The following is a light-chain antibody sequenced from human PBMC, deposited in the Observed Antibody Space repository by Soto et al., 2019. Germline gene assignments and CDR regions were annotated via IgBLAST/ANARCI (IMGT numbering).Light chain of an antibody. V-gene: IGLV2-14*01. CDR2: DVS. Sequence: QSVLTQPASVSGSPGQSITISCTGTSSDIGAYNYVSWYQQHPGKAPKLMIYDVSNRPSGLSNRFSGSKSGNTASLTISGLQAEDEADYYCSSYTSSATYVCGTGTKSPS. CDR1: SSDIGAYNY. J-gene: IGLJ1*01. CDR3: SSYTSSATYV.